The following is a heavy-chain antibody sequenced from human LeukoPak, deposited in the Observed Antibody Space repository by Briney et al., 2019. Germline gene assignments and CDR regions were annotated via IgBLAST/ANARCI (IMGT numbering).Heavy chain of an antibody. D-gene: IGHD3-10*01. V-gene: IGHV1-2*02. Sequence: GASVKVSCKASGYTFTGYYMHWVRQAPGQGLEWMGWTNPNSGGTNYAQKFQGRVTMARDTSISTAYMELSRLRSDDTAVYYCARVEAVRGVIIPFDYWGQGTLVTVSS. J-gene: IGHJ4*02. CDR2: TNPNSGGT. CDR3: ARVEAVRGVIIPFDY. CDR1: GYTFTGYY.